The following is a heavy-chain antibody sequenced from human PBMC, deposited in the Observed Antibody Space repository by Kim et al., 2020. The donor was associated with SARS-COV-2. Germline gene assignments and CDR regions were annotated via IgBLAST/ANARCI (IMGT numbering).Heavy chain of an antibody. CDR1: GGSFSGYY. V-gene: IGHV4-34*01. CDR2: INHSGST. CDR3: ARSRVARSGSCRYYYYYGMEV. D-gene: IGHD3-10*01. J-gene: IGHJ6*02. Sequence: SETLSLTCAVYGGSFSGYYWSWIRQPPGKGLEWIGEINHSGSTNYNPSLKSRVTISVDTSKNQFSLKLSSVTAADTAVYYCARSRVARSGSCRYYYYYGMEVWGQGTTVTVSS.